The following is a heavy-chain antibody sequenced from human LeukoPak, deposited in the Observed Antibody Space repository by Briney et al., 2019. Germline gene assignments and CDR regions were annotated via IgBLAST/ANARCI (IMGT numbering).Heavy chain of an antibody. V-gene: IGHV1-2*02. CDR2: INPDSGGT. CDR3: ARGGHYYSYSMDV. CDR1: GYSFTDYY. J-gene: IGHJ6*03. Sequence: GASVKVSCKASGYSFTDYYMHWVRQAPGQGIESMGWINPDSGGTNYPQKFQGRVTMTRDTSISTAYMELSRLRSDDTAVYYCARGGHYYSYSMDVWGKGTTVTVSS.